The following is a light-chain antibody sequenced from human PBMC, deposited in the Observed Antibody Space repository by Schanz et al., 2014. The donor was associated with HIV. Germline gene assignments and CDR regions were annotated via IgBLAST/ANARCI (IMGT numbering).Light chain of an antibody. J-gene: IGKJ5*01. CDR2: GAS. V-gene: IGKV1-5*01. CDR3: QQFHTSPLT. Sequence: DIQMTQSPSTLSLYVGDTVTITCRANESIGSWLAWYQQKPGRAPKLLIFGASTLQSGVPSRFSGSGSGTDFSLTISCLQSEDVATYFCQQFHTSPLTFGQGTRLDIK. CDR1: ESIGSW.